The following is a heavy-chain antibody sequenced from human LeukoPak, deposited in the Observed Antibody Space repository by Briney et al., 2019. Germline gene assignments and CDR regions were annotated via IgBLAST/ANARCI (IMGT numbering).Heavy chain of an antibody. Sequence: GASVKVSCKASGGTFSSYALSWVRQAPGRGLEWMGRIIPIFDVADYTQRFQGRLTFTADKSTGTAFMELSSLRSEDTATYYCVRDYDNSGPQKNYFDFWGRGTLVTVSS. CDR1: GGTFSSYA. D-gene: IGHD3-22*01. CDR3: VRDYDNSGPQKNYFDF. CDR2: IIPIFDVA. V-gene: IGHV1-69*04. J-gene: IGHJ4*02.